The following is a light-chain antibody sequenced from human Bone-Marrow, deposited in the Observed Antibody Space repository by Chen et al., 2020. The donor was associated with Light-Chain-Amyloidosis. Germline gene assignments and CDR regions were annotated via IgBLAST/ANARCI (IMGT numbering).Light chain of an antibody. Sequence: SYELTQPPSVSVSPGQTARITCSGDDLPTKYAYWYQQKPRQAPVLVIHRDTERPSGMFERCSGSSTGTTATLPSSGVQAEDEADYHCQSADSSGLYEAIFGGGTKLTVL. CDR3: QSADSSGLYEAI. V-gene: IGLV3-25*03. J-gene: IGLJ2*01. CDR2: RDT. CDR1: DLPTKY.